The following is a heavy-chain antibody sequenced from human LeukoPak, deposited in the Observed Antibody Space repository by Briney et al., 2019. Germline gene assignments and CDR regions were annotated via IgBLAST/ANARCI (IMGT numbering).Heavy chain of an antibody. CDR3: ARDGTADAFDI. D-gene: IGHD1-26*01. Sequence: GGSLRLSCAASGFTFSNAYMSWVRQAPGKGLEWVANIKQDGSEKYYVDSVKGRFTISRDNAKNSLYLQMNSLRAEDTAVYYCARDGTADAFDIWGQGTMVTVSS. V-gene: IGHV3-7*01. J-gene: IGHJ3*02. CDR1: GFTFSNAY. CDR2: IKQDGSEK.